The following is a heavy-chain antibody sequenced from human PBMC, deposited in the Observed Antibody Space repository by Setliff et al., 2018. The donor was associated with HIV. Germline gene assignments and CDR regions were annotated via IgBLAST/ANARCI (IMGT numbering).Heavy chain of an antibody. D-gene: IGHD3-10*01. Sequence: ASVKVSCKASGYTFTSQYLHWVRQAPGQGPEWMGVINPTGGSTTYAQNFQGRVTMTRDTSTSTVYMEVSSLRSEDTAVYYCAREFTTVRGVTITKYFDLWGRGTLVTVSS. J-gene: IGHJ2*01. CDR2: INPTGGST. V-gene: IGHV1-46*01. CDR1: GYTFTSQY. CDR3: AREFTTVRGVTITKYFDL.